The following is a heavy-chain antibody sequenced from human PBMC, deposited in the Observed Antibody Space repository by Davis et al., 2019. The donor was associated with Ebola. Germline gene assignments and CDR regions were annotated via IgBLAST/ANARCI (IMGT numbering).Heavy chain of an antibody. V-gene: IGHV4-34*01. J-gene: IGHJ4*02. CDR1: GGSFSDYD. CDR3: ARGALMAAAGTGKDFDY. CDR2: INHSGST. D-gene: IGHD6-13*01. Sequence: SETLSLTCAVYGGSFSDYDWSWIRQPPGKGLEWIGEINHSGSTNYNASLKSRVTISVDTSKNQFSLKLSSVTAADTAVYYCARGALMAAAGTGKDFDYLGQGTLVTVSS.